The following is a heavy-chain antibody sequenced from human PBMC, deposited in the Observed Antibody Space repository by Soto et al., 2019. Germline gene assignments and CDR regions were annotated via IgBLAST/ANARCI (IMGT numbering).Heavy chain of an antibody. V-gene: IGHV5-51*01. CDR1: GYSFTSYW. CDR3: ARRGTVTTLSGTYYYGMDV. CDR2: IYPGDSDT. J-gene: IGHJ6*02. D-gene: IGHD4-4*01. Sequence: HGESLKISCKGSGYSFTSYWIGWVRQMPGKGLEWMGIIYPGDSDTRYSPSFQGQVTISADKSISTAYLQWSSLKASDTAMYYCARRGTVTTLSGTYYYGMDVWGQGTTVTVSS.